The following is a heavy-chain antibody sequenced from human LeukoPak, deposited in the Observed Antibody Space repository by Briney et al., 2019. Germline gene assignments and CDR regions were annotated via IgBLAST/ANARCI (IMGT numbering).Heavy chain of an antibody. J-gene: IGHJ2*01. V-gene: IGHV4-38-2*02. CDR3: ARVSSSWYQDWYFDL. CDR2: IYHSGST. Sequence: TPSETLSHPCTVSGYSISSGYYWGWIRQPPGKGLEWIGSIYHSGSTYYNPSLKSRVTISVDASKNQFSLKLSSVTAADTAVYYCARVSSSWYQDWYFDLWGRGTLVTVSS. CDR1: GYSISSGYY. D-gene: IGHD6-13*01.